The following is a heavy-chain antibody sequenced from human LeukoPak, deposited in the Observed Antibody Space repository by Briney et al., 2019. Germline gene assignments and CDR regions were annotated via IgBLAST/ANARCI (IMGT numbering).Heavy chain of an antibody. J-gene: IGHJ4*02. CDR3: ARDQGGSYSGTFDY. D-gene: IGHD1-26*01. Sequence: SETLSLTCTVSGGSISSGSYYWSWIRQPAGKGLEWIGRIYTSGSTNYNPSLKSRVTISVDTSKNQFSLKLSSVTAADTAVYYCARDQGGSYSGTFDYWGQGTLVTVSS. CDR1: GGSISSGSYY. V-gene: IGHV4-61*02. CDR2: IYTSGST.